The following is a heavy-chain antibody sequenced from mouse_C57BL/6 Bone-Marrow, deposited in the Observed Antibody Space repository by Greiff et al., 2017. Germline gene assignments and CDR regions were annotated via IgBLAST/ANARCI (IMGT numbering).Heavy chain of an antibody. V-gene: IGHV1-50*01. CDR1: GYTFTSYW. Sequence: QVQLQQPGAELVKPGASVKLSCKASGYTFTSYWMQWVKQRPGQGLEWIGEIDPSDSYTNYNQKFKGKATLTVDTSSSTAYMQLSSLTSEDSAVYYCANCRYWDFEVWGTGTTVTVSS. D-gene: IGHD4-1*02. CDR3: ANCRYWDFEV. CDR2: IDPSDSYT. J-gene: IGHJ1*03.